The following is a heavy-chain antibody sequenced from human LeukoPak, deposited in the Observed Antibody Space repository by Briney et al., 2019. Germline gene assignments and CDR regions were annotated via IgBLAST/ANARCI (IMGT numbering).Heavy chain of an antibody. Sequence: PGGSLRLSCAASGFTFSNYAMSWVRQAPGKGLECVSGISGSGGSTYYAASVKGRFTISRDNSKNTLYLQMNSLRAEDTAIYYCAKGCGGSCYSEFDYWGQGTLVTVSS. CDR1: GFTFSNYA. CDR3: AKGCGGSCYSEFDY. D-gene: IGHD2-15*01. V-gene: IGHV3-23*01. CDR2: ISGSGGST. J-gene: IGHJ4*02.